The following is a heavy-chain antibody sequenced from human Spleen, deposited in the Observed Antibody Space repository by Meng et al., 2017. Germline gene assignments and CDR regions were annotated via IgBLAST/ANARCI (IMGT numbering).Heavy chain of an antibody. CDR1: RFTVSRFW. CDR3: TRLLDKDF. D-gene: IGHD3-22*01. J-gene: IGHJ4*02. V-gene: IGHV3-74*01. Sequence: EVQLVESGGDLVQPGESLRLSCAASRFTVSRFWMHWVRQALGKGLVWVSHINSDGSTTHYADSVKGRFTISRDNAKNTLYLQMNSLRAADTAVYYCTRLLDKDFWGQGTLVTVSS. CDR2: INSDGSTT.